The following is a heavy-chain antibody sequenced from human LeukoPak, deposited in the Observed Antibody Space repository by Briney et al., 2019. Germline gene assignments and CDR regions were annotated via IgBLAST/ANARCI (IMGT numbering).Heavy chain of an antibody. CDR1: GFTFSSYA. V-gene: IGHV3-23*01. CDR3: AKFTAAAPWGWFDP. D-gene: IGHD6-13*01. CDR2: ISDSGGST. J-gene: IGHJ5*02. Sequence: GGSLRLSCAASGFTFSSYAMSWVRQAPGKGLEWVSAISDSGGSTYYADSAKGRFTISRDNSKNTLYLQMNSLRAEDTAVYYCAKFTAAAPWGWFDPWGQGTLVTVSS.